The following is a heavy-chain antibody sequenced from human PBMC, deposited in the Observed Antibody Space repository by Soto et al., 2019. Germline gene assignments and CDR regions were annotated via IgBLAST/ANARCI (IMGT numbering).Heavy chain of an antibody. D-gene: IGHD6-13*01. Sequence: SETLSLTCAVSGASISTNNCWSLVRQPPGKGLEWIGEVYHSGSTNCNPSLKSRVTISIDKSKNQFSLRLTSMTAADTAVYYCAVPGAGDFDYWSQGTLVTVSS. CDR2: VYHSGST. CDR3: AVPGAGDFDY. V-gene: IGHV4-4*02. J-gene: IGHJ4*02. CDR1: GASISTNNC.